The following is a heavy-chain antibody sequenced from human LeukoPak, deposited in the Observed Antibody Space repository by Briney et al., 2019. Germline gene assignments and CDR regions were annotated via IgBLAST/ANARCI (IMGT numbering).Heavy chain of an antibody. Sequence: SETLSLTCTVSGGSISSYYWSWIRQPPGKGLEWIGYIYYSGSTNYNPSLKSRVTISVDTSQNQFSLKLSSVTAADTAVYYCAGGLYDSSGYYPTSSPFDYWGQGTLVTVSS. CDR3: AGGLYDSSGYYPTSSPFDY. CDR1: GGSISSYY. V-gene: IGHV4-59*01. CDR2: IYYSGST. D-gene: IGHD3-22*01. J-gene: IGHJ4*02.